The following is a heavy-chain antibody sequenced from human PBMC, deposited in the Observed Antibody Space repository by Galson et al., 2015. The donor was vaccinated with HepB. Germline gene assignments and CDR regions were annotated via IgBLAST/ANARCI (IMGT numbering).Heavy chain of an antibody. CDR3: AREHRGYSSGWYLYPFDI. V-gene: IGHV3-74*01. J-gene: IGHJ3*02. Sequence: SLRLSCAASGFTFSSYWMHWVRQAPGKGLVWVSRINSDGSSTSYADSVKGRFTISRDNAKNTLYLQMDSLRAEDTAVYYCAREHRGYSSGWYLYPFDIWGQGTMVTVSS. CDR2: INSDGSST. CDR1: GFTFSSYW. D-gene: IGHD6-19*01.